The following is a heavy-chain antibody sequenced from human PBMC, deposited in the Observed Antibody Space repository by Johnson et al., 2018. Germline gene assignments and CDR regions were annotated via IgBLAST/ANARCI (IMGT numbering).Heavy chain of an antibody. CDR3: ARGDGVRGIDV. J-gene: IGHJ6*02. CDR2: IWYDGSNK. Sequence: QVQLVESGGGVVQPGRSLRLACAASGFTFSSYDMHWVRQAPGKGLEWVAVIWYDGSNKYYADSVKGRFTISRDNAKNSLYLQMNSLRDEDTAVYYCARGDGVRGIDVWGQGTTVTVSS. D-gene: IGHD3-16*01. V-gene: IGHV3-33*08. CDR1: GFTFSSYD.